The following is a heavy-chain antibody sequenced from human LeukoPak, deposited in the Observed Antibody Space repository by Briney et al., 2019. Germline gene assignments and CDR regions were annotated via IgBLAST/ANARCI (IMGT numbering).Heavy chain of an antibody. Sequence: GGSLRLSCAASGFTFSSYSMNWVRQAPGKGLEWVSSISSSSSYIYYADSVKGRFTISRDNSKNTLYLQVNSLRAEDTAVYYCARAIWGYSYGYYFDYWGQGTLVTVSS. CDR2: ISSSSSYI. D-gene: IGHD5-18*01. CDR1: GFTFSSYS. V-gene: IGHV3-21*04. CDR3: ARAIWGYSYGYYFDY. J-gene: IGHJ4*02.